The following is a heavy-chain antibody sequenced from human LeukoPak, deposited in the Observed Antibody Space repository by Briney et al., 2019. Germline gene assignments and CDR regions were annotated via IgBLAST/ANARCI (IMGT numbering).Heavy chain of an antibody. Sequence: ASVKVSRKASGYTFTAYYIHWLRQAPGQGPEWMGWIKPVSGSSHYAQKFQGRVTMTRDTSSNSAYMDLTSLKSDDTALYYCARARVPIAVAGLYYFDSWGQGALVTVSS. CDR1: GYTFTAYY. J-gene: IGHJ4*02. V-gene: IGHV1-2*02. CDR2: IKPVSGSS. D-gene: IGHD6-19*01. CDR3: ARARVPIAVAGLYYFDS.